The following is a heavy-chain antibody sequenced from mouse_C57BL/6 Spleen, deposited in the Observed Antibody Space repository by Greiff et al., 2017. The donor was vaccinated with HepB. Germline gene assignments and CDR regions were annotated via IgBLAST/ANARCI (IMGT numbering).Heavy chain of an antibody. CDR2: ISDGGSYT. V-gene: IGHV5-4*01. D-gene: IGHD2-1*01. CDR1: GFTFSSYA. J-gene: IGHJ4*01. Sequence: EVKVEESGGGLVKPGGSLKLSCAASGFTFSSYAMSWVRQTPEKRLEWVATISDGGSYTYYPDNVKGRFTISRDNAKNNLYLQMSHLKSEDTAMYYCARDRDGIYAMDYWGQGTSVTVSS. CDR3: ARDRDGIYAMDY.